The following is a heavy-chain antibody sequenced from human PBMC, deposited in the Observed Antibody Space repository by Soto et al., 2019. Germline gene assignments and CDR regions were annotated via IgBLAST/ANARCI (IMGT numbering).Heavy chain of an antibody. CDR2: INPNSGGT. D-gene: IGHD2-15*01. CDR3: ARDNLYCSGGSCYPPGNWFDP. CDR1: GYTFTSYY. V-gene: IGHV1-2*02. J-gene: IGHJ5*02. Sequence: ASVKVSCKASGYTFTSYYMHWVRQAPGQGLEWMGWINPNSGGTNYAQKFQGRVTMTRDTSISTAYMELSRLRSDDTAVYYCARDNLYCSGGSCYPPGNWFDPWGQGTLVIVSS.